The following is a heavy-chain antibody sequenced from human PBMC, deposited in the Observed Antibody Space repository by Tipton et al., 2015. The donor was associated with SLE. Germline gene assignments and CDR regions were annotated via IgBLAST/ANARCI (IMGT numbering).Heavy chain of an antibody. J-gene: IGHJ4*02. CDR1: GGSISGYY. CDR3: ARVGSGVDY. CDR2: ISFGGLT. Sequence: LSLTCTVSGGSISGYYWSWVRQPPGKGLEWIGYISFGGLTNYNPSVKSRVTISVDTSKNQFSLKLSSVTAADTAVYYCARVGSGVDYWGQGTLVTVSS. D-gene: IGHD3-10*01. V-gene: IGHV4-59*01.